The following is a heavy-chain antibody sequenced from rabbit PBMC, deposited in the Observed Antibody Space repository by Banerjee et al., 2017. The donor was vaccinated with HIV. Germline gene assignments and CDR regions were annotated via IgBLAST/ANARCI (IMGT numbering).Heavy chain of an antibody. Sequence: QEQLVESGGGLVQPEGSLTLTCTASGFSFSSSYYMCWVRQAPGKGLEWIACIYAGSSGVKFYASWVNGRFTISKTSSTTVTLQMTSLTAADTATYFCARSQAGYTGGVAYGTRFNLWGPGTLVTVS. CDR3: ARSQAGYTGGVAYGTRFNL. CDR1: GFSFSSSYY. V-gene: IGHV1S45*01. CDR2: IYAGSSGVK. J-gene: IGHJ4*01. D-gene: IGHD6-1*01.